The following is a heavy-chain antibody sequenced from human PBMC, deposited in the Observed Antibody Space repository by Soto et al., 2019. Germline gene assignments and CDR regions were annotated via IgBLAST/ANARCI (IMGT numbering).Heavy chain of an antibody. Sequence: SETLSLTCTVSGGSISSGGEYWSWIRQPPGKGLEWIGYIYYSGSTNYNPSLKSRVTISVDTSKNQFSLKLSSVTAADTAVYYCARRYGASFDYWGQGTLVTSPQ. V-gene: IGHV4-61*08. CDR2: IYYSGST. D-gene: IGHD4-17*01. J-gene: IGHJ4*02. CDR1: GGSISSGGEY. CDR3: ARRYGASFDY.